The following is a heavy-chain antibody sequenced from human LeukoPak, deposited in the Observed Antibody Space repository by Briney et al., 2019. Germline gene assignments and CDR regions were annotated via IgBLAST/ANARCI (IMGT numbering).Heavy chain of an antibody. J-gene: IGHJ4*02. D-gene: IGHD2-2*01. CDR2: IRSKAYGGTT. CDR1: GFTFGDYA. Sequence: GGSLRLSCTASGFTFGDYAMSWFRQAPGKGLEWVGFIRSKAYGGTTEYAASVKGRFTISRDDSKSIAYLQMNSLKTEDTAVYHCTRDGEYQGMDYWGQGTLVTVSS. CDR3: TRDGEYQGMDY. V-gene: IGHV3-49*03.